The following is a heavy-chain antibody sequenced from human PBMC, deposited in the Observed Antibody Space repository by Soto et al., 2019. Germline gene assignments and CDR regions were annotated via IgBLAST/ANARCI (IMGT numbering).Heavy chain of an antibody. V-gene: IGHV3-9*01. CDR1: GFSFDDYA. CDR2: ISWNSGSI. J-gene: IGHJ4*02. Sequence: EVQLVESGGGLVQPGRSLRLSCAASGFSFDDYAMNWVRQTPGKGLEWVSGISWNSGSIGYADSVKGRFTISRDNAKNSLYLQMNSLRAEDTALYYCAKGICSTTGRYFDCLGQRTLVTVSS. CDR3: AKGICSTTGRYFDC. D-gene: IGHD2-2*01.